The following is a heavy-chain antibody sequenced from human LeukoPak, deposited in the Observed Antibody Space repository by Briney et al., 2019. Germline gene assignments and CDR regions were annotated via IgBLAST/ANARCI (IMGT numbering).Heavy chain of an antibody. Sequence: PSETLSLTCTVSGGSISSYYWSWIRQPPGKGLEWIGYIYYSGSTNYNPSLKSRVTISVDTSKNQLSLKLSSVTAADTAVYYCARASAAPFGYYYYGMDVWGQGTTVTVSS. V-gene: IGHV4-59*01. CDR2: IYYSGST. CDR1: GGSISSYY. D-gene: IGHD2-2*01. CDR3: ARASAAPFGYYYYGMDV. J-gene: IGHJ6*02.